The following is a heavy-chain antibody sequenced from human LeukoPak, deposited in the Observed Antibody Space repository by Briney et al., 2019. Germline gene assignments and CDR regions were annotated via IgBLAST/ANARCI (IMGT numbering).Heavy chain of an antibody. CDR1: GGSISSYY. V-gene: IGHV4-4*07. Sequence: SETLSLTCTVSGGSISSYYWSWIRQPAGKGLEWIGRIYTSGSTNYNPSLKSRVTMSVDTSKNQFSLKLSSVTAADTAVYYCARCSGWYVDNWFDPWGQGTLVTVSS. J-gene: IGHJ5*02. CDR3: ARCSGWYVDNWFDP. CDR2: IYTSGST. D-gene: IGHD6-19*01.